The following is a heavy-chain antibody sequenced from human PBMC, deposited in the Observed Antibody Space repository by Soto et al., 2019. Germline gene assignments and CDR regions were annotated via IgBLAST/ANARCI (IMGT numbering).Heavy chain of an antibody. J-gene: IGHJ6*02. CDR3: ARGGVYCSSTSCYVHYYYGMDV. CDR1: GGSISSSNW. CDR2: IYHSGST. V-gene: IGHV4-4*02. D-gene: IGHD2-2*01. Sequence: QVQLQESGPRLVKPSGTLSLTCAVSGGSISSSNWWSWVRQPPGKGLEWIGEIYHSGSTNYNPSLKSRVTISVDKSKNQFSLKLSSVTAADTAVYYCARGGVYCSSTSCYVHYYYGMDVWGQGTTVTVSS.